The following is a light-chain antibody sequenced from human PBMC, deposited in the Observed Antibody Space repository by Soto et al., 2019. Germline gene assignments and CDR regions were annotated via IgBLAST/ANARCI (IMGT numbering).Light chain of an antibody. V-gene: IGKV1-9*01. Sequence: DIQLTQSPSFLSASVGDRVTITCRASQGISSYLAWYQQKPGKAPKLLICAASTLQSGVPSRFSGSGSGTDFALTITSLQAEDFATYYCQQLRLYPSTFGGGAKVDIK. CDR3: QQLRLYPST. CDR1: QGISSY. CDR2: AAS. J-gene: IGKJ4*01.